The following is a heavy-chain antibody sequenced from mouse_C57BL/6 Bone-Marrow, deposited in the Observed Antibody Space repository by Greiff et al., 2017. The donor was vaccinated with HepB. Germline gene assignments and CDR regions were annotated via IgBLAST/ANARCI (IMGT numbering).Heavy chain of an antibody. CDR3: ARSLYYGSSHWYFHV. Sequence: QVQLQQPGAELVRPGTSVKLSRKASGYTFTSYWMHWVKQRPGQGLEWIGVIDPSDSYTNYNQKFKGKATLTVDTSSSTAYMQLSSLTSEDSAVYYCARSLYYGSSHWYFHVWSTGTTVTVSS. V-gene: IGHV1-59*01. CDR2: IDPSDSYT. J-gene: IGHJ1*03. CDR1: GYTFTSYW. D-gene: IGHD1-1*01.